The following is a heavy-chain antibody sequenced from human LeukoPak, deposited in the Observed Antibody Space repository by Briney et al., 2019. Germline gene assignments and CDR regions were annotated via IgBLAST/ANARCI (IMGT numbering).Heavy chain of an antibody. CDR2: IYHTGST. Sequence: SETLSLTCAVSGYSISSGAYYWSWIRQPPGKGLEWIGYIYHTGSTYYNPSLKSRVTISVDRSKNQFSLKLSSVTAADTAVYYCARDQYSYGYLGSHYWGQGTLVTVSS. D-gene: IGHD5-18*01. CDR3: ARDQYSYGYLGSHY. CDR1: GYSISSGAYY. V-gene: IGHV4-30-2*01. J-gene: IGHJ4*02.